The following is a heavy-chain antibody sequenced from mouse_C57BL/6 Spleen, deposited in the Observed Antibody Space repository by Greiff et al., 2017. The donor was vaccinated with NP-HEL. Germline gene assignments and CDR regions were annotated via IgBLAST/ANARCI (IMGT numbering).Heavy chain of an antibody. J-gene: IGHJ3*01. D-gene: IGHD1-1*01. CDR3: TTSSPWFAY. V-gene: IGHV14-4*01. Sequence: VQLKQSGAELVRPGASVKLSCTASGFNIKDDYMHWVKQRPEQGLEWIGWIDPENGDTEYASKFQGKATITADTSSNTAYLQLSSLTSEDTAVYYCTTSSPWFAYWGQGTLVTVSA. CDR2: IDPENGDT. CDR1: GFNIKDDY.